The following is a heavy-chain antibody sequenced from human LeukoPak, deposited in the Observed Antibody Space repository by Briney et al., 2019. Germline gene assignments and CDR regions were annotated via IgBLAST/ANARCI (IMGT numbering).Heavy chain of an antibody. Sequence: GRSLRLSCAASGFTFDDYAMHWVRQAPGKGLEWVSGISWNSGSIGYADSVKGRFTISRDNAKNSLCLQMNGLRAADTAVYYCARGGYPYDYYMDVWGKGTTVTVSS. V-gene: IGHV3-9*01. D-gene: IGHD6-25*01. CDR2: ISWNSGSI. CDR1: GFTFDDYA. J-gene: IGHJ6*03. CDR3: ARGGYPYDYYMDV.